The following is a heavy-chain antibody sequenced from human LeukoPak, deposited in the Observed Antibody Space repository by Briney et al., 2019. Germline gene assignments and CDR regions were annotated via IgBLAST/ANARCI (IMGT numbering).Heavy chain of an antibody. D-gene: IGHD2-15*01. Sequence: GGSLRLSCAASGFTFSSYAMSWVRQAPGKGLEWVSAISGSGGSTYYADSVKGRFTISRDNSKNTLYLQMNSLRAEDTAVYYCGVVAATIDYYGMDVWGQGTTVTVSS. CDR1: GFTFSSYA. V-gene: IGHV3-23*01. J-gene: IGHJ6*02. CDR2: ISGSGGST. CDR3: GVVAATIDYYGMDV.